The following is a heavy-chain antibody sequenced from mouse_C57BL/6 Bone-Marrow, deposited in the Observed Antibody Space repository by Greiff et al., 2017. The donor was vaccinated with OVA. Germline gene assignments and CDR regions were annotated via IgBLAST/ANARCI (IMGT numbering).Heavy chain of an antibody. CDR1: GYTFTSYW. D-gene: IGHD1-1*01. CDR2: IYPGSGNT. Sequence: QVQLQQPGAELVKPGASVKMSCKASGYTFTSYWITWVKQRPGQGLEWIGDIYPGSGNTNYNEKFKSKATLTVDTSSSTAYMQLSSLTSEDSAVYYCAIYPYYGSSYWYFDVWGTGTTVTVSS. CDR3: AIYPYYGSSYWYFDV. V-gene: IGHV1-55*01. J-gene: IGHJ1*03.